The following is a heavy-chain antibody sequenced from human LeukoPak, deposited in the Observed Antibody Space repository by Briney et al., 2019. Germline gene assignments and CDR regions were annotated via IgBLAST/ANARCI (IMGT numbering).Heavy chain of an antibody. CDR2: ISSSGSTI. CDR3: ARVYSSSWDVDY. CDR1: GFTFSDYY. V-gene: IGHV3-11*04. Sequence: PGGSLRLSCAASGFTFSDYYMSWIRQAPGKGLEWVSYISSSGSTIYYADSVKGRFTISRDNAKNSLYLQMTSLRDEDTAVYYCARVYSSSWDVDYWGQGTLVTVSS. D-gene: IGHD6-13*01. J-gene: IGHJ4*02.